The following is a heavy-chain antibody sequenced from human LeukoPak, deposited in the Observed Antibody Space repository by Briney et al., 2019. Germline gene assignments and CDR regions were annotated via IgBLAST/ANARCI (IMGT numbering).Heavy chain of an antibody. CDR1: GFTFSSYS. D-gene: IGHD6-13*01. V-gene: IGHV3-48*01. J-gene: IGHJ6*03. Sequence: PGGSLRLSFAASGFTFSSYSMNWVRQAPGKGLEWVSYMSSSSSTIYYADSEKGRFIISRDNAKNSLYLQMTSLRAEDTAVYYCARDRSSSWSPYYYMDVWGKGTTVTVSS. CDR3: ARDRSSSWSPYYYMDV. CDR2: MSSSSSTI.